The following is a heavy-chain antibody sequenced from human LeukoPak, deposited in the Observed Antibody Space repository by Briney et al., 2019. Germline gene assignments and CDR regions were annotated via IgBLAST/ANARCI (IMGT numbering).Heavy chain of an antibody. CDR3: ARDHPPVYGSSGYYSADAFDI. CDR1: GFTFSSYS. J-gene: IGHJ3*02. D-gene: IGHD3-22*01. Sequence: GGSLRLSCAASGFTFSSYSMNWVRQAPGKGLEWVSSISSSSSYIYYADSVKGRFTISRDNAKNSLYLQMNSLRAEDTAVYYCARDHPPVYGSSGYYSADAFDIWGQGTMATVSS. V-gene: IGHV3-21*01. CDR2: ISSSSSYI.